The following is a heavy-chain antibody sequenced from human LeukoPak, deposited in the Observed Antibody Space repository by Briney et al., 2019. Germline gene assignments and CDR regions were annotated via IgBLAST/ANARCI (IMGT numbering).Heavy chain of an antibody. Sequence: PGGSLRLSCTPSGFSFSDYVMHWVRQAPGKGLEWVAFIRYDGTDEHYADSVRGRFTISRDNSKDTLYLQMNSLRPEDTAVYYCAKDLELAPFDYWGQGTLVTVSS. V-gene: IGHV3-30*02. J-gene: IGHJ4*02. CDR1: GFSFSDYV. D-gene: IGHD1-26*01. CDR3: AKDLELAPFDY. CDR2: IRYDGTDE.